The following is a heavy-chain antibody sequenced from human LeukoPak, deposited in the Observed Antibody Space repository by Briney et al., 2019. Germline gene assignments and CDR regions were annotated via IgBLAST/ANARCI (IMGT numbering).Heavy chain of an antibody. Sequence: SETLSLTCTVSGGSISSYYWSWIRQPPGKGLEWIGYIYYSGSTNYNPSLKSRVTISVDTSNNQFSLKLSSVTAADTAVYYCARATDSNGWLFDYWGQGTLVTVSS. CDR3: ARATDSNGWLFDY. D-gene: IGHD6-19*01. V-gene: IGHV4-59*01. CDR1: GGSISSYY. CDR2: IYYSGST. J-gene: IGHJ4*02.